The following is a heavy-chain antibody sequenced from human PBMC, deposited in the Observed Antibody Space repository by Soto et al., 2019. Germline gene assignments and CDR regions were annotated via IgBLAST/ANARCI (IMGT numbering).Heavy chain of an antibody. Sequence: QLQLQESGPGLVKPSETLSLTCTVSGGSISSSSYYWGWIRQPPGKGLEWIGSIYYSGSTYYNPSLMSRVTISVDTSKIQFSLKLSSVIAADTAVYYCARAPSDSSGYYYNDWYFDLWGRGTLVTVSS. D-gene: IGHD3-22*01. CDR2: IYYSGST. CDR1: GGSISSSSYY. CDR3: ARAPSDSSGYYYNDWYFDL. J-gene: IGHJ2*01. V-gene: IGHV4-39*01.